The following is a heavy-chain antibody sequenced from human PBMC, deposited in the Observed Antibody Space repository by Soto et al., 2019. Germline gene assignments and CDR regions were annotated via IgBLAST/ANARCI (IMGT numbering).Heavy chain of an antibody. Sequence: PGGSLRLSCAASGFTFSDYYMDWVRRAPGKGLEWVGRIRNKANNYATEYAASLKGRVTFSRDDSENSLYLQMNSLETEDTAVYWCTREKRYYNNLKSFYFDNWGQGTLVNVSS. CDR1: GFTFSDYY. V-gene: IGHV3-72*01. CDR3: TREKRYYNNLKSFYFDN. D-gene: IGHD3-10*01. J-gene: IGHJ4*02. CDR2: IRNKANNYAT.